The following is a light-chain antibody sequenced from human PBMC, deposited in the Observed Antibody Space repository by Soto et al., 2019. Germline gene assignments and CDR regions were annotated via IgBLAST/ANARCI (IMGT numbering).Light chain of an antibody. CDR2: DIS. Sequence: EIVMTQSPAIFFFFPPPPPSPPCRASQSVSSNLAWYQQKPGQAPSLLIYDISARATGIPTRFSGSGSGTEFTLTISSLQSEDFAVYYCQQYNDWPLTFGGGTKVEIK. CDR3: QQYNDWPLT. CDR1: QSVSSN. V-gene: IGKV3D-15*01. J-gene: IGKJ4*01.